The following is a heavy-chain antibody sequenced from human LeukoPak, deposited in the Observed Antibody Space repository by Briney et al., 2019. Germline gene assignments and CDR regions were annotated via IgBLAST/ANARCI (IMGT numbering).Heavy chain of an antibody. J-gene: IGHJ6*03. CDR3: AKDYGGYMDV. Sequence: PGGSLRLSCAASGFTFSSYSMNWVRQAPGKGLEWVSYISSSSSTIYYADSVKGRFTISRDNSKNTLYLQMNSLRAEDTAVYYCAKDYGGYMDVWGKGTTVTVSS. V-gene: IGHV3-48*01. CDR2: ISSSSSTI. CDR1: GFTFSSYS. D-gene: IGHD4-23*01.